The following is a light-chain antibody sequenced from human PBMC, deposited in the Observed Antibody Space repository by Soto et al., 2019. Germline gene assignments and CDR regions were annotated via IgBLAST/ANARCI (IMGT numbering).Light chain of an antibody. CDR2: GAS. Sequence: DIVMTQSPATLSVSPGERATLSCRASQSVSSNLAWYQQKPGQAPRLLIYGASSMATGIPARFSGSGSGTDFTLTISSLQSEDFAIYYCQQYNNWPPWTFGQGTKVEIK. J-gene: IGKJ1*01. CDR1: QSVSSN. V-gene: IGKV3-15*01. CDR3: QQYNNWPPWT.